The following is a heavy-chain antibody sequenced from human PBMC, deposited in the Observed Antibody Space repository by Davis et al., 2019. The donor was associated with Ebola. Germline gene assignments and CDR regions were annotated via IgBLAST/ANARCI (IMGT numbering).Heavy chain of an antibody. J-gene: IGHJ5*02. V-gene: IGHV3-33*01. CDR2: IWYDGSNK. Sequence: GGSLRLSCAASGFTFSSYGMHWVRQAPGKGLEWVAVIWYDGSNKYYADSVKGRFTISRDNAKNSLYLQMNSLRAEDTAVYYCARGIASIAARPYNWFDPWGQGTLVTVSS. D-gene: IGHD6-6*01. CDR1: GFTFSSYG. CDR3: ARGIASIAARPYNWFDP.